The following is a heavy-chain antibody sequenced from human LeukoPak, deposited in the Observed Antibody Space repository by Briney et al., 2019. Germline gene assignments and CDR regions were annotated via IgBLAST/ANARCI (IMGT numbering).Heavy chain of an antibody. D-gene: IGHD4-17*01. CDR3: ARDGDQTSFDY. J-gene: IGHJ4*02. V-gene: IGHV4-34*01. Sequence: SETLSLTCAVYGGSFGGYYWSWIRQPPGKGLEWIGEINHSGSTNYNPSLKSRVTISVDTSKNQFSLKLSSVTAADTAVYYCARDGDQTSFDYWGQGTLVTVSS. CDR1: GGSFGGYY. CDR2: INHSGST.